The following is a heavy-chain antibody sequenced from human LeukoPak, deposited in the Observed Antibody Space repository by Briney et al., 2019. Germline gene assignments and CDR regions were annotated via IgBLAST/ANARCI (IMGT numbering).Heavy chain of an antibody. V-gene: IGHV3-23*01. CDR2: TSGSGVKI. CDR1: GFTVSSNY. D-gene: IGHD7-27*01. J-gene: IGHJ4*02. Sequence: GGSLRLSCAASGFTVSSNYMSWVRQAPGKGLEWVSGTSGSGVKIYYADSVKGRFTISRDNSKNTLYLQMNSLRAEDTAVYYCAKDATGDRKYFDYWGQGTLVTVSS. CDR3: AKDATGDRKYFDY.